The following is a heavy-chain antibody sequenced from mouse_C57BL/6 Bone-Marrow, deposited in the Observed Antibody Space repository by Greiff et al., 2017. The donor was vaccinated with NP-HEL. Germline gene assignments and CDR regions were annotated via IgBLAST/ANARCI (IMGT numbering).Heavy chain of an antibody. CDR1: GFNITDDY. J-gene: IGHJ2*01. D-gene: IGHD1-1*01. CDR2: IDPENGDT. V-gene: IGHV14-4*01. CDR3: TTSVYYYGSSYDFDY. Sequence: EVKLMESGAELVRPGASVKLSCTASGFNITDDYMHWVKQRPEQGLEWIGWIDPENGDTEYASKFQGKATITADTSSNTAYLQLSSLTSEDTAVYYCTTSVYYYGSSYDFDYWGQGTTLTVSS.